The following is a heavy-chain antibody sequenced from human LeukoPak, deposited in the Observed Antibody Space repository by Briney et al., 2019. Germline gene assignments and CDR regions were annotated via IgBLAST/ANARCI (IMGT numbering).Heavy chain of an antibody. D-gene: IGHD5-12*01. V-gene: IGHV4-59*08. CDR3: ARLLLGGGGANLSGYDSWDYYYYGMDV. J-gene: IGHJ6*02. CDR2: IYYSGST. Sequence: SSETLSLTCTVSGGSISSYYWSWIRQPPGKGLEWIGYIYYSGSTNYNPSLKSRVTISVDTSKNQFSLKLSSVTAADTAVYYCARLLLGGGGANLSGYDSWDYYYYGMDVWGQGTTVTVSS. CDR1: GGSISSYY.